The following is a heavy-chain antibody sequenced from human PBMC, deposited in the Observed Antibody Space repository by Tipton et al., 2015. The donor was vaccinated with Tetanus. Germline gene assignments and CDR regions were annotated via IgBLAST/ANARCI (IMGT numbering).Heavy chain of an antibody. CDR1: GASISTYS. Sequence: SLTCTVSGASISTYSWTWIRQSPGKGLEWIAYLYFSGNTNYNPSLKTRVTMSPDTSKNQVSLRLNSVTAADTAVYYCARAGEGGYDATMGFYYYYMDVWGEGTTVTVSS. CDR3: ARAGEGGYDATMGFYYYYMDV. D-gene: IGHD5-12*01. CDR2: LYFSGNT. J-gene: IGHJ6*03. V-gene: IGHV4-59*01.